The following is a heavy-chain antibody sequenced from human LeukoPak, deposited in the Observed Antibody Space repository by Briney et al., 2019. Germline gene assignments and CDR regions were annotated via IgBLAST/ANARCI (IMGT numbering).Heavy chain of an antibody. J-gene: IGHJ4*02. CDR2: INHSGST. D-gene: IGHD3-22*01. CDR3: ARGQKDSSGYYIDY. CDR1: GGSFSGYY. V-gene: IGHV4-34*01. Sequence: SETLSLTCAVYGGSFSGYYWSWIRQPPGKGLEWIGEINHSGSTNYNPSLKSRVTISVDTSKNQFSLKLSSVTAADMAVYYCARGQKDSSGYYIDYWGQGTLVTVSS.